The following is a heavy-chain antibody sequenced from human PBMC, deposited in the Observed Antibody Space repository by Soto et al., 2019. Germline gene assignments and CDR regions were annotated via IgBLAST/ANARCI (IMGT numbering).Heavy chain of an antibody. CDR3: ARVLTGDPPFDY. J-gene: IGHJ4*02. V-gene: IGHV1-18*01. D-gene: IGHD7-27*01. Sequence: ASVKVSCKASGYTFTSYGISWVRQAPGQGLEWMGWISAYNGNTNYAQKLQGRVTMTTDTSTSTAYMELRSLRSDDTAVYYCARVLTGDPPFDYWGQGALVTVSS. CDR1: GYTFTSYG. CDR2: ISAYNGNT.